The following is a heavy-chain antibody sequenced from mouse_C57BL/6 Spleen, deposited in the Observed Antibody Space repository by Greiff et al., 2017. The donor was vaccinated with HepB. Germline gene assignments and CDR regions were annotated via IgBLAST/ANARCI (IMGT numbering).Heavy chain of an antibody. CDR3: TGGVYYGNYVAY. J-gene: IGHJ3*01. CDR2: IRLKSDNYAT. D-gene: IGHD2-1*01. CDR1: GFTFSNYW. V-gene: IGHV6-3*01. Sequence: EVQLVESGGGLVQPGGSMKLSCVASGFTFSNYWMNWVRQSPEKGLEWVAQIRLKSDNYATHYAESVKGRFTISRDDSKSSVYLQMNNLRAEDTGIYYCTGGVYYGNYVAYWGQGTLVTVSA.